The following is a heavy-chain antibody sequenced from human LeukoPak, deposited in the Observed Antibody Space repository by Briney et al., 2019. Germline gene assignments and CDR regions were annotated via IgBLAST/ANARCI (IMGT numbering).Heavy chain of an antibody. CDR2: ISSSGSTI. Sequence: GGSLRLSCAASGFTFSDYYMSWLRQAPGKGLEWVSYISSSGSTIYYADSVKGRFTISRDNAKNSLYLQMNSLRAEDTAVYYCARVTPAPQLGYCSGGSCYSDAFDIWGQGTMVTVSS. D-gene: IGHD2-15*01. CDR1: GFTFSDYY. V-gene: IGHV3-11*01. J-gene: IGHJ3*02. CDR3: ARVTPAPQLGYCSGGSCYSDAFDI.